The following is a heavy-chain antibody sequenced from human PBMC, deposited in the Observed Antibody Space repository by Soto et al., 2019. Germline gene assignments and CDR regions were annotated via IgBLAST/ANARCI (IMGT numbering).Heavy chain of an antibody. J-gene: IGHJ4*02. V-gene: IGHV3-30*18. CDR3: AKEGGYGDYVSFDY. CDR2: ISYDGSNK. Sequence: QVQLVESGGGVVQPGRSLRLSCAASGFTFSSYGMHWVRQAPGKGLEWVAAISYDGSNKYYADSVKGRFTISRDNSKNTLYLQMNSLRAEDTAVYYCAKEGGYGDYVSFDYWGQGTLVTVSS. CDR1: GFTFSSYG. D-gene: IGHD4-17*01.